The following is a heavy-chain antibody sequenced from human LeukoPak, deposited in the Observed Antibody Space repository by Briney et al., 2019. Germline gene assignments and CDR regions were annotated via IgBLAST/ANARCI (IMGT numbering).Heavy chain of an antibody. CDR3: ARWDYGEKRQYFDY. CDR1: GGSISSYY. D-gene: IGHD4-17*01. CDR2: IYYSGST. J-gene: IGHJ4*02. Sequence: SETLSLTCTVSGGSISSYYWSWIRQPPGKGLEWIGYIYYSGSTNYNTSLKSRVTISVDTSKNQFSLKLSSVTAADTAVYYCARWDYGEKRQYFDYWGQGTLVTVSS. V-gene: IGHV4-59*12.